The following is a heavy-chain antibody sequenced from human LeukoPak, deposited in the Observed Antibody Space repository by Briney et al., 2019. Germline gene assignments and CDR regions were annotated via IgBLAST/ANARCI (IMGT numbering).Heavy chain of an antibody. CDR3: ARDQRSYYGSGSYYRLGY. J-gene: IGHJ4*02. V-gene: IGHV3-30*04. D-gene: IGHD3-10*01. CDR2: ISYDGSNK. CDR1: GFTFSSYA. Sequence: GGSLRLSCAASGFTFSSYAMHWVRQAPGKGLEWVAVISYDGSNKYYADSVKGRFTISRDNSKNTLYLQMNRLRAEDTAVYYCARDQRSYYGSGSYYRLGYWGQGTLVIVSS.